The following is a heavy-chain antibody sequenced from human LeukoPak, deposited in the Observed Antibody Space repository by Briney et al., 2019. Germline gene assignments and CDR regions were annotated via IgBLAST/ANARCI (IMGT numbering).Heavy chain of an antibody. Sequence: PSETLSLTCTVSGGSISSYYWSWIRQPPGKGLEWIGYIYYSGSTNYNPSLKSRVTISVDTSKNQFSLKLSSVTAADTAVYYCARPREGFGELFAFDIWGQGTMVTVSS. D-gene: IGHD3-10*01. CDR2: IYYSGST. CDR3: ARPREGFGELFAFDI. CDR1: GGSISSYY. J-gene: IGHJ3*02. V-gene: IGHV4-59*08.